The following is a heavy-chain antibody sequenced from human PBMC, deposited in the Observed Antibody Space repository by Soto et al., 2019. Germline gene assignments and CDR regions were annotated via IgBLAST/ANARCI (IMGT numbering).Heavy chain of an antibody. CDR2: IYWDDDK. Sequence: QITLKESGPTLVKPTQTLTLTCTFSGFSLSTSGVGVGWIRQPPGKALEWLALIYWDDDKRYSPSPKSRLTITKDTSKNQVVLTMTNMDPVDTATYYCAHSRWLRWSTGGYFDYWGQGTLVTVSS. CDR3: AHSRWLRWSTGGYFDY. V-gene: IGHV2-5*02. CDR1: GFSLSTSGVG. J-gene: IGHJ4*02. D-gene: IGHD3-22*01.